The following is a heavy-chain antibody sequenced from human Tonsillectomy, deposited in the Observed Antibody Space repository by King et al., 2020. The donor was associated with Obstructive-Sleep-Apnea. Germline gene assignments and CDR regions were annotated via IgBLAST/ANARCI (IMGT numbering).Heavy chain of an antibody. CDR3: ATGIYCSSTSCYASFDY. V-gene: IGHV1-24*01. Sequence: VQLVQSGAEVKKPGASVKVSCKVSGYTLTELSMHWVRQAPGKGLEWMGGFDTEDGETIYAQKFQGRVTMTEDTSTDTAYMELSSLRSEDTAVYYCATGIYCSSTSCYASFDYWGQGTLVTVSS. CDR2: FDTEDGET. J-gene: IGHJ4*02. CDR1: GYTLTELS. D-gene: IGHD2-2*01.